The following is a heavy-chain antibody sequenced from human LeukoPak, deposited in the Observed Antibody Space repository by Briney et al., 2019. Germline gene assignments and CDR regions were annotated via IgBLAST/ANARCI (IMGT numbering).Heavy chain of an antibody. V-gene: IGHV4-39*07. D-gene: IGHD2-2*01. CDR1: GGSTSSSSYY. Sequence: TSETLSLTCTVSGGSTSSSSYYWGWIRQPPGKGLEWIGSIYYSGRTYYSPSLKSRVTISVDTSKNQFSLKLSSVTAADTAVYYCATSYARPEYFQHWGQGTLVTVSS. CDR2: IYYSGRT. CDR3: ATSYARPEYFQH. J-gene: IGHJ1*01.